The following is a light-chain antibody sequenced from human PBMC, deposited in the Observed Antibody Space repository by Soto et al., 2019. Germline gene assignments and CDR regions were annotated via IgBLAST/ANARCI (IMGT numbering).Light chain of an antibody. Sequence: QSVLTQPPSVSGAPGQRVTISCTGSSSNIGAGYDVHWYLQVPGTAPKLLIYGNNNRPSGVPDRFSGSKSGTSASLAITGLQAEDEADYYCQSYDISLSGSVVFGGGTKVTVL. J-gene: IGLJ2*01. CDR2: GNN. V-gene: IGLV1-40*01. CDR3: QSYDISLSGSVV. CDR1: SSNIGAGYD.